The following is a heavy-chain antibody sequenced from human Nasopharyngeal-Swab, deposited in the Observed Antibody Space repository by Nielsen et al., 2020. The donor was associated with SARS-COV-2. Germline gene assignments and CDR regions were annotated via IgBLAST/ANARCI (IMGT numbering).Heavy chain of an antibody. Sequence: GGSLGLSLSASGFPFSSYTMHLGRQAPGKGLEHVSAISSNGGSTYYADSVKGRFTISRDNSKNTLNLQMSSLRAEDTAVYYCVKDRGAHSVVVVAASWGQGTLVTVSS. CDR2: ISSNGGST. J-gene: IGHJ4*02. D-gene: IGHD2-15*01. V-gene: IGHV3-64D*06. CDR3: VKDRGAHSVVVVAAS. CDR1: GFPFSSYT.